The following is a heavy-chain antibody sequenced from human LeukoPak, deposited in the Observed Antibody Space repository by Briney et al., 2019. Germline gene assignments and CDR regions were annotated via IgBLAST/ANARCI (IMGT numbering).Heavy chain of an antibody. CDR2: ISYDGSNK. CDR1: GFTFSSYA. CDR3: ARSAYYYGSGRGYFDY. J-gene: IGHJ4*02. D-gene: IGHD3-10*01. Sequence: GRSLRLSCAASGFTFSSYAMHWVRQAPGKGLEWVAVISYDGSNKYYADSVKGRFTISRDNSKNTLYLQMNSLRAEDTAVYYCARSAYYYGSGRGYFDYWGQGTLVTVSS. V-gene: IGHV3-30-3*01.